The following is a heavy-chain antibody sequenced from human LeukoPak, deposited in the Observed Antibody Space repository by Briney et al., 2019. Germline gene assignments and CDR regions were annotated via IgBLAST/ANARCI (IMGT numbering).Heavy chain of an antibody. V-gene: IGHV4-30-2*01. D-gene: IGHD5-18*01. CDR2: INHSGST. CDR3: ARRARGSYGPFDY. J-gene: IGHJ4*02. Sequence: SQTLSLTCTVSGGSISSGGYYWSWIRQPPGKGLEWIGEINHSGSTNYNPSLKSRVTISVDTSKNQFSLKLSSVTAADTAVYYCARRARGSYGPFDYWGQGTLATVSS. CDR1: GGSISSGGYY.